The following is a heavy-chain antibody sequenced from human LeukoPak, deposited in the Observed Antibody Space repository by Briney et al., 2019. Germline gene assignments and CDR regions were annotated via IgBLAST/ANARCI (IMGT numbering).Heavy chain of an antibody. CDR2: IKSKTDGGTT. V-gene: IGHV3-15*01. Sequence: PGGSLRLSCAASGFTFSNAWMNWVRQAPGKGLEWIGRIKSKTDGGTTDYAAPVKGRFTISRDDSKNTLHLQMNSLKTEDTAVYYCTRVGYSRSYFDYWGQGTLVTVSS. D-gene: IGHD6-13*01. CDR1: GFTFSNAW. J-gene: IGHJ4*02. CDR3: TRVGYSRSYFDY.